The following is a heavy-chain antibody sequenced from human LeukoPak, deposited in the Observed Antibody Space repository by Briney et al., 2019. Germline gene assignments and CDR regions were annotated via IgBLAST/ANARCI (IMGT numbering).Heavy chain of an antibody. D-gene: IGHD3-22*01. Sequence: SETLSLTCTVSGGSISSYYWSWIRQPAGKGLEWIGYIYYSGSTNYNPSLKSRVTISVDTSKNQFSLKLSSVTAADTAVYYCARETPYYYDSSGYYFDYWGQGTLVTVSS. J-gene: IGHJ4*02. CDR2: IYYSGST. CDR3: ARETPYYYDSSGYYFDY. CDR1: GGSISSYY. V-gene: IGHV4-59*01.